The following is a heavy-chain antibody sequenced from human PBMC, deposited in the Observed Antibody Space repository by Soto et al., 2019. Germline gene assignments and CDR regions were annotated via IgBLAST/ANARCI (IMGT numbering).Heavy chain of an antibody. CDR2: FDPEDGET. CDR3: ASGGMQWSNCSEP. V-gene: IGHV1-24*01. CDR1: GYTLTELS. Sequence: VSCKVSGYTLTELSMHWVRQAPGKGLEWMGGFDPEDGETIYAQKFQGRVTMTEDTSTDTAYMELSSLRSEDTAVYYCASGGMQWSNCSEPWGQGTLVTVSS. J-gene: IGHJ5*02. D-gene: IGHD6-19*01.